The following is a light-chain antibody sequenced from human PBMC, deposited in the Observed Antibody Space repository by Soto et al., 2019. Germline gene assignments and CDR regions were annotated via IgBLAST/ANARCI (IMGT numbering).Light chain of an antibody. CDR1: QSVSSSY. J-gene: IGKJ1*01. Sequence: EIVFTPSPGTLSLSPGEKAPPSCRASQSVSSSYLAWYQQKPGQAHRLLIYGASSRATGLPDRFSGSGSGTDFTLTISRLEPEDFAVYYCHQYGASPRTFGQGTKVDIK. V-gene: IGKV3-20*01. CDR3: HQYGASPRT. CDR2: GAS.